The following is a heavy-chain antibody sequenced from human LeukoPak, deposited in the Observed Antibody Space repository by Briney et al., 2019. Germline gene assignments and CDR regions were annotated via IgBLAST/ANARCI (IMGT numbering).Heavy chain of an antibody. Sequence: SETLSLTCSVSGGSISSYYWNWIRQTPGKGLEWIGYIYYSGRTNYNPSLKSRVTISVDTSKNQFSLTLSSVTTADTAVYYCARVEAKQLWLVYWGQGTLVTVSS. J-gene: IGHJ4*02. D-gene: IGHD5-18*01. CDR3: ARVEAKQLWLVY. CDR1: GGSISSYY. CDR2: IYYSGRT. V-gene: IGHV4-59*01.